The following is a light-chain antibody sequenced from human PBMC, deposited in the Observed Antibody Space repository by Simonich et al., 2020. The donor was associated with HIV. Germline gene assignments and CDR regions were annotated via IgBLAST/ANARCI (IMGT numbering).Light chain of an antibody. CDR2: WAS. CDR1: QSVLNSSNNKNY. CDR3: QQYNNWPPWT. J-gene: IGKJ1*01. Sequence: DIVMTQSPDALAVSLGERATISCKSSQSVLNSSNNKNYLAWYQQKPGQPPKLSIYWASTRESGVPARFSGSGSGTDFTLTISSLQAEDVAVYYCQQYNNWPPWTFGQGTKVEIK. V-gene: IGKV4-1*01.